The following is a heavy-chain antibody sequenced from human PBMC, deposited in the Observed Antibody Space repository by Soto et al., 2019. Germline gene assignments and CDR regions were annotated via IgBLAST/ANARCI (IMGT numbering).Heavy chain of an antibody. CDR3: ANSFMSRPWFDT. J-gene: IGHJ5*02. CDR2: INYRWPA. D-gene: IGHD6-6*01. V-gene: IGHV4-39*02. CDR1: GGSINNSTSF. Sequence: QLQLEESGPGLVKPSETLSLTCSVSGGSINNSTSFWGWLRQSPGKGLEWIATINYRWPAEYNPSLKSRVTISVDRSRNGLSLPMNYVTATATAVYYCANSFMSRPWFDTWGQGTLVTVSS.